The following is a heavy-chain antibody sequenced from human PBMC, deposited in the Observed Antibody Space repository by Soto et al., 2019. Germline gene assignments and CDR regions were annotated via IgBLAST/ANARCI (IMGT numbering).Heavy chain of an antibody. D-gene: IGHD1-1*01. CDR3: ARGRYGDY. J-gene: IGHJ4*02. CDR2: ISAHNGNT. CDR1: GYGFTTYG. Sequence: QVHLVQSGAEVKKPGASVKVSCKGSGYGFTTYGSTWVRQAPGQGLEWMAWISAHNGNTNYAQKLQGRVTVTRDTTTSTGYTELSSLRSDDTAVYYCARGRYGDYWGQGALVTVSS. V-gene: IGHV1-18*01.